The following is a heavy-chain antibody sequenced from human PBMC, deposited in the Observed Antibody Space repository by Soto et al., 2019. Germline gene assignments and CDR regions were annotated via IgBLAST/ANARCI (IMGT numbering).Heavy chain of an antibody. V-gene: IGHV3-23*01. D-gene: IGHD1-1*01. CDR1: GFTFSSYA. CDR3: AKDVRNPLDAFDI. Sequence: EVQLLESGGGLVQPGGSLRLSCAASGFTFSSYAMSWVRQAPGKGLEWVSALSGSGGSTYYADSVKGRFTISRDNSKNTLYLQMNSLRAEDTAVYYCAKDVRNPLDAFDIWGQGTMVTVSS. CDR2: LSGSGGST. J-gene: IGHJ3*02.